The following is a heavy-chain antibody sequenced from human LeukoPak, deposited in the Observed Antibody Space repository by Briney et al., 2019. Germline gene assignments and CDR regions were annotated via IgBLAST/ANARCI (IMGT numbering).Heavy chain of an antibody. Sequence: GGSLRLSCAASGFTFSSYAMHWVRQAPGKGLEWVAVISYDGSNKYYADSVKGRFTISRDNSKNTLYLQMNSLRAEDTAVYYCARDSDILTGYYAVGYFQHWGQGTLVTVSS. CDR2: ISYDGSNK. D-gene: IGHD3-9*01. V-gene: IGHV3-30-3*01. CDR1: GFTFSSYA. CDR3: ARDSDILTGYYAVGYFQH. J-gene: IGHJ1*01.